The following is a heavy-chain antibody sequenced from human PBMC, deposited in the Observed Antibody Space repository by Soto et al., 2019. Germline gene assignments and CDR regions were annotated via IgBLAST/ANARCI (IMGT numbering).Heavy chain of an antibody. CDR1: GFIFSTYG. Sequence: QMQLVESVGGVVQPGRSLRVSCEASGFIFSTYGMHWVRQAPGKGLEWVAVISYDGRNKYYADSVRGRFTISRDNSKNTLHLQMNSLRGEDTAVYYCAKDTATAITSYYFYGMDVWGQGTTVTVSS. CDR2: ISYDGRNK. J-gene: IGHJ6*02. CDR3: AKDTATAITSYYFYGMDV. D-gene: IGHD5-12*01. V-gene: IGHV3-30*18.